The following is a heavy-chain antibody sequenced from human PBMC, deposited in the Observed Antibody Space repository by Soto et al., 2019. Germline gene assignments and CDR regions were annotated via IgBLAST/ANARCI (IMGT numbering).Heavy chain of an antibody. D-gene: IGHD3-3*01. CDR2: INPNSGGT. CDR3: ARDPATFLLNQTYYDFWSGYYWYFDL. CDR1: GYTFTGYY. J-gene: IGHJ2*01. Sequence: ASVKVSCKASGYTFTGYYMHWVRQAPGQGLEWMGWINPNSGGTNYAQKFQGRVTMTRDTSISTAYMELSRLRSDDTAVYYCARDPATFLLNQTYYDFWSGYYWYFDLWGRGTLVTVSS. V-gene: IGHV1-2*02.